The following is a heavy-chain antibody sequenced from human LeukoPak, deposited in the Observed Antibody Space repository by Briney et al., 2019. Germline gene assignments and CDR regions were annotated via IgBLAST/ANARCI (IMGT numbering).Heavy chain of an antibody. Sequence: GGSLRLSCAASGFTFSSYEMNWVRQAPGKGLEWVSSISSSSSYIYYADSVKGRFTISRDNAKNSLYLQMNSLRAEDTAVYYCARDRYSGSYLGAFDIWGQGTMVTVSS. D-gene: IGHD1-26*01. CDR1: GFTFSSYE. V-gene: IGHV3-21*01. CDR3: ARDRYSGSYLGAFDI. CDR2: ISSSSSYI. J-gene: IGHJ3*02.